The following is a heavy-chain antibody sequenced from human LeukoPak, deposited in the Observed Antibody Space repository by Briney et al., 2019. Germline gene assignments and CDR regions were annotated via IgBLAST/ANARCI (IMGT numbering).Heavy chain of an antibody. V-gene: IGHV3-23*01. CDR2: ISGSGGST. CDR3: AKYSSGWYYPYYFDY. D-gene: IGHD6-19*01. Sequence: GGSLRVSCAASGFTFSSYAMSWVRQAPGKGLEWVSAISGSGGSTYYADSVKGRFTISRDNSKNTLYLQMNSLRAEDTAVYYCAKYSSGWYYPYYFDYWGQGTLVTVSS. CDR1: GFTFSSYA. J-gene: IGHJ4*02.